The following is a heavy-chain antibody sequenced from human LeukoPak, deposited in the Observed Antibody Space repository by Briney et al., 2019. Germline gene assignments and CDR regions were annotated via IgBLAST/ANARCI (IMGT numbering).Heavy chain of an antibody. CDR2: IYTSGST. V-gene: IGHV4-4*07. CDR1: GGSISSYS. D-gene: IGHD4-23*01. CDR3: ARCDRYGGNTEFLFDY. J-gene: IGHJ4*02. Sequence: SETLSLTCTVSGGSISSYSWSWIRQPAGKGLEWIGRIYTSGSTSYNPSLKSRVTISVDTSKNQFSLKLSSVTAADTAVYYCARCDRYGGNTEFLFDYWGQGTLVTVSS.